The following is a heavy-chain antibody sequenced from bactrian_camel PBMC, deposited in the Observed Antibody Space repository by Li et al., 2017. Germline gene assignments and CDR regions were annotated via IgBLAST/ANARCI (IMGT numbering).Heavy chain of an antibody. J-gene: IGHJ7*01. CDR2: ISIGGSST. CDR1: GYTYGTNY. V-gene: IGHV3S40*01. D-gene: IGHD1*01. Sequence: DVQLVESGGGSVQAGGSLRLSCSGSGYTYGTNYMGWFRQAPGKEREGVAAISIGGSSTSYADSVKGRFTISRDNAKSTVYLQMNSLKTEDMAMYFCAKMNGAGWFDYYGMDYWGEGTQVTVS.